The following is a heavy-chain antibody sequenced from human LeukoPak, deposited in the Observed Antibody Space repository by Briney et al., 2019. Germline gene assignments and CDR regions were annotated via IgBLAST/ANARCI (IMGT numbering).Heavy chain of an antibody. CDR2: ISSSSTHI. V-gene: IGHV3-21*01. CDR1: GFPFRSYS. CDR3: ARAEGSGSSFDY. J-gene: IGHJ4*02. D-gene: IGHD3-10*01. Sequence: GGSLRLSCAASGFPFRSYSMNWVRQAPGKGLEWVSSISSSSTHIYYADSVKGLFTISRDNAKNSLYLQMNSLRVEDTAVYYCARAEGSGSSFDYWGQGTLVTVPS.